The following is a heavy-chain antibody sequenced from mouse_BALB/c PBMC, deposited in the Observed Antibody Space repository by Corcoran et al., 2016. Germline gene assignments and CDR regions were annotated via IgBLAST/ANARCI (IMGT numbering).Heavy chain of an antibody. CDR2: FYPYNDDT. CDR1: GYTFTSYV. V-gene: IGHV1S136*01. CDR3: AREVPGGNPLDY. Sequence: EVQLQQSGPELVKPGASVKMSCKASGYTFTSYVIHWVKQKPGQGLEWVGYFYPYNDDTKYNEKFKGKATLTSDKSSSTAYMELISLTSEDSAVYYCAREVPGGNPLDYWGQGTTLTVSS. D-gene: IGHD2-1*01. J-gene: IGHJ2*01.